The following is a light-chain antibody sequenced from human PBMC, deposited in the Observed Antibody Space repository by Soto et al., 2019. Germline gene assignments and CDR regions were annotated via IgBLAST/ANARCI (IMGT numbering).Light chain of an antibody. CDR1: QDIRSD. V-gene: IGKV1-17*01. Sequence: DIQMTQSPSSVSASVEDRVTITCRASQDIRSDLGWYQQKLGKAPKRLMYAGSSLQSGVPSRFSGSGSGTEFTLTISSLQPEDFATYYCLQYNTYPWTFGQGTKVDIK. CDR2: AGS. J-gene: IGKJ1*01. CDR3: LQYNTYPWT.